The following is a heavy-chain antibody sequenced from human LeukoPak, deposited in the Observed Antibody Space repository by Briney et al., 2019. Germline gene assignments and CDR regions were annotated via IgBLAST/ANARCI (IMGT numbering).Heavy chain of an antibody. D-gene: IGHD4-23*01. CDR2: VYYSGST. Sequence: SETLSLTCTVSGGSISSYYWSWIRQPPGKGLEWIGYVYYSGSTNYNPSLKSRVTISVDTSKNQFSLNLTSVTAADAAVYYCARERSSSGGHNWFDPWGQGTLVTVSS. CDR1: GGSISSYY. J-gene: IGHJ5*02. CDR3: ARERSSSGGHNWFDP. V-gene: IGHV4-59*12.